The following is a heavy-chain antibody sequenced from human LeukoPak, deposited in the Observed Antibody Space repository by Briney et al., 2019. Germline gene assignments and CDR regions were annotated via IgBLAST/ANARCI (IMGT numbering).Heavy chain of an antibody. D-gene: IGHD6-19*01. J-gene: IGHJ4*02. V-gene: IGHV3-7*01. CDR3: ATIEAVRFHY. CDR1: GFTFSSHW. Sequence: GGSLRLSCADSGFTFSSHWMAWVRQAPGKGLEWVANIKQDGTEKYYMDSVKGRFTISRDSAKNTLYLQMNSLRPEDTAVYYCATIEAVRFHYWGQGTLVTVSS. CDR2: IKQDGTEK.